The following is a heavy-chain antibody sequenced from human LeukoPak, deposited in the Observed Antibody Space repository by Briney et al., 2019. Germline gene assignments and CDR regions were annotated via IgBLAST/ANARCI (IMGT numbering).Heavy chain of an antibody. CDR3: ARAPYCSSTSSYTPLDWFDP. Sequence: ASVKVSCKASGYTFTGYYMHWVRQAPGQGLEWMGWINPNSGGTNYAQKFQGRVTMTRDTSISTAYMELSRLRSDDTAVYYCARAPYCSSTSSYTPLDWFDPWGQGTLVTVSS. D-gene: IGHD2-2*02. CDR2: INPNSGGT. V-gene: IGHV1-2*02. J-gene: IGHJ5*02. CDR1: GYTFTGYY.